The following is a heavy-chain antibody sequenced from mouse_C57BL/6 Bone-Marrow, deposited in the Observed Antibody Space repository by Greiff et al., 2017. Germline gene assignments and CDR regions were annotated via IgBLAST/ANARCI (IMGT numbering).Heavy chain of an antibody. CDR1: GYTFTDYY. V-gene: IGHV1-26*01. CDR3: ARDSEGYYAMDY. Sequence: EVQLQQSGPELVKPGASVKISCKASGYTFTDYYMNWVKQSHGKSLEWIGDINPNNGGTSYNQKFKGKATLTVDKSSSTADMELHSMTSEDSAVYYCARDSEGYYAMDYGGRGPSVTVTA. J-gene: IGHJ4*01. CDR2: INPNNGGT.